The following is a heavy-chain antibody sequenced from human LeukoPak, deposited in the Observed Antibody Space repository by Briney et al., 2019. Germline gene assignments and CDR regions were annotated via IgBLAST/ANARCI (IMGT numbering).Heavy chain of an antibody. Sequence: GGSLRLSCAASGFTFSSYAMSWVRQAPGKGLEWVSAISGSGGSTYYADSVKGRFTISRDNSKNTLYLQMNSLRAEDTAVYYCAKDMRNIIVGATYLDYWGQGTLVTVSS. V-gene: IGHV3-23*01. J-gene: IGHJ4*02. CDR3: AKDMRNIIVGATYLDY. CDR2: ISGSGGST. D-gene: IGHD1-26*01. CDR1: GFTFSSYA.